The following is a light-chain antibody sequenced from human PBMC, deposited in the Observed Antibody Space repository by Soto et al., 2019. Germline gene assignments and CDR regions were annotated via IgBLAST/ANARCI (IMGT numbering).Light chain of an antibody. CDR1: SSDVGAYNS. V-gene: IGLV2-14*01. Sequence: QSVLTRPASVSGSPGQSITISCTGTSSDVGAYNSVSWYQQYPGKAPKLMMYEVSNRPSGVSDRFSGSKSGNTASLTISGLQTGDEAYYYCSSYRSSSTYVFGTGTKLTVL. J-gene: IGLJ1*01. CDR3: SSYRSSSTYV. CDR2: EVS.